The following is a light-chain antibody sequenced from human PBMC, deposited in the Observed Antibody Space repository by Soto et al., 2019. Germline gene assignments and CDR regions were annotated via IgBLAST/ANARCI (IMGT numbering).Light chain of an antibody. V-gene: IGKV3-15*01. CDR2: GAS. Sequence: VLTQAPATLSVSPGEGATLSCRASQPLXNNVGWYQLKDGQVPRIVXAGASTRATDSPARLSGSGSATEFTLTISSLQSEDFAEYHCQQYKKWPQTFGQGTKVDIK. CDR3: QQYKKWPQT. CDR1: QPLXNN. J-gene: IGKJ1*01.